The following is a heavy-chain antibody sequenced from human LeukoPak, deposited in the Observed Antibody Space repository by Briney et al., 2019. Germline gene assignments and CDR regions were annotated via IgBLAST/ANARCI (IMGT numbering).Heavy chain of an antibody. CDR2: ISYDGSNK. D-gene: IGHD3-10*01. V-gene: IGHV3-30*18. Sequence: GGSLRLSCAASGFSFSDYGMHWVRQAPGKGLEWVAVISYDGSNKYYADSVKGRFTISRDNSKNTLYLQMNSLRAEDTAVYYCAKDRGFGVFFQYYFEYWGQGTLVTVSS. J-gene: IGHJ4*02. CDR3: AKDRGFGVFFQYYFEY. CDR1: GFSFSDYG.